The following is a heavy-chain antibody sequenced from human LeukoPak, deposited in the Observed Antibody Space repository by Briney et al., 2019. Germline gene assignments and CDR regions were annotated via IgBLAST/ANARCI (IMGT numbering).Heavy chain of an antibody. D-gene: IGHD3-10*01. CDR1: GFTFRTYA. CDR3: VKPPRLSIIRGEGMDV. Sequence: PGAPLRLSCAGSGFTFRTYAMRWGGQAPGKRMAGVASINSGGDDTYYADSVKGRFTTSRDNFKNTLYLQMNSLRAEDTAVYYCVKPPRLSIIRGEGMDVWGQGTTVTVSS. CDR2: INSGGDDT. J-gene: IGHJ6*02. V-gene: IGHV3-23*01.